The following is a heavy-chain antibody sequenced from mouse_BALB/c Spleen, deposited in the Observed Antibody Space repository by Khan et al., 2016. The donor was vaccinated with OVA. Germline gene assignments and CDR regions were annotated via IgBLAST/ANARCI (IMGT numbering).Heavy chain of an antibody. D-gene: IGHD2-14*01. Sequence: VQLKESGPSLVKPSQTLSLTCSVTGDSITSGYWNWIRKFPGNKLEYMGYIIYTGYTYYNPSLKSRISITRHTSKNQYYLQLNSVTDDDTATYYCARLTYRYAFVYWGQGTLVTVSA. J-gene: IGHJ3*01. CDR2: IIYTGYT. CDR3: ARLTYRYAFVY. CDR1: GDSITSGY. V-gene: IGHV3-8*02.